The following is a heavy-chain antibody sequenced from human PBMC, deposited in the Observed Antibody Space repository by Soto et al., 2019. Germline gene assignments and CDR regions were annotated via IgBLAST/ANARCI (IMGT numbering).Heavy chain of an antibody. J-gene: IGHJ4*02. V-gene: IGHV3-33*01. Sequence: QVQLVDSGGGVVQPGRSLRLSCAASGFTFSNYGMHWVRQAPGKGLEWVAVIWYDGSSEFYADSVKGRFRISRDNSKNTLYLPMNSLRADDTAVYYCARGWSFFNSGWYGGFDSWGQGTLVTVSS. CDR2: IWYDGSSE. CDR3: ARGWSFFNSGWYGGFDS. CDR1: GFTFSNYG. D-gene: IGHD6-19*01.